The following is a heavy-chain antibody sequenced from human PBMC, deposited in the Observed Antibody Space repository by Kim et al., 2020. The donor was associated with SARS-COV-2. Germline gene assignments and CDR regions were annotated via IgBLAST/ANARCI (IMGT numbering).Heavy chain of an antibody. D-gene: IGHD5-12*01. CDR3: ARASRPLNFFFDI. V-gene: IGHV4-39*01. J-gene: IGHJ3*02. Sequence: NPSLKRRVTISVDTSKNQFSLKLSSVAAADRAVYYCARASRPLNFFFDIWGQGTMVTVSS.